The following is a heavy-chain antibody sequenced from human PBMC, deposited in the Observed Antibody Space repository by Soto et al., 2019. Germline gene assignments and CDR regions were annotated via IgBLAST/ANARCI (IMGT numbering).Heavy chain of an antibody. CDR2: IIPIFGTA. CDR1: GGTFSSYA. CDR3: ARDPYGSRINWFDP. J-gene: IGHJ5*02. Sequence: SVKVSCKASGGTFSSYAISWVRQAPGRGLEWMGGIIPIFGTANYAQKFQGRVTITADEPTSTAYMELSSLRSEDTAVYYCARDPYGSRINWFDPWGQGTQVTAPQ. V-gene: IGHV1-69*13. D-gene: IGHD3-10*01.